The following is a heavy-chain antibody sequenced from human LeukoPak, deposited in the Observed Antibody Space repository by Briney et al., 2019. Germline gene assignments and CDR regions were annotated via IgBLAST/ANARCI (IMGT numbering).Heavy chain of an antibody. CDR1: GYTLTSYG. CDR3: ARDGYSGYDSLLYFDY. J-gene: IGHJ4*02. Sequence: ASVKVSCKASGYTLTSYGISWVRQAPGQGLEWMGRISAYNGNTNYAQKLQGRVTMTTDTSTSTAYMELSSLRSEDTAVYFCARDGYSGYDSLLYFDYWGQGTLVTVSS. V-gene: IGHV1-18*01. D-gene: IGHD5-12*01. CDR2: ISAYNGNT.